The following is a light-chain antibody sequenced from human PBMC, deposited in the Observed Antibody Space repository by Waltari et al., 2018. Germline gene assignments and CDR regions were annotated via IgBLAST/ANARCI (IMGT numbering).Light chain of an antibody. CDR3: QQYYSMPLT. J-gene: IGKJ3*01. CDR2: WAS. V-gene: IGKV4-1*01. CDR1: QSIFYSTNNKNY. Sequence: DIVMTQSPDSLAVSLGERVSINCKSSQSIFYSTNNKNYLAWYQQKPGQPPKLLIYWASSREVGVPKRFSGSGSGTDFTLTISSLEAEDVAIYYCQQYYSMPLTFGPGTTVEI.